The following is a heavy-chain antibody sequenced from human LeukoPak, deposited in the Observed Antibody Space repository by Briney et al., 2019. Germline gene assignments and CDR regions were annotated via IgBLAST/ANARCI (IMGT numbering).Heavy chain of an antibody. J-gene: IGHJ4*02. CDR3: ARSPHRGNYYGSGSYSEFDY. Sequence: GGSLRLSCAASGFTFSSYDMHWVRQATGRGLEWVSGIGTAGDTYYPDSVKGRFTISRENAKNSLYLQMNSLRAGDTAVYYCARSPHRGNYYGSGSYSEFDYWGQGTLVTVSS. V-gene: IGHV3-13*01. CDR1: GFTFSSYD. CDR2: IGTAGDT. D-gene: IGHD3-10*01.